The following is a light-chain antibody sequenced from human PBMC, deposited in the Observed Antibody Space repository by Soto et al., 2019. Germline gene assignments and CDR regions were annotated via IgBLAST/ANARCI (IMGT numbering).Light chain of an antibody. Sequence: DIQLVQSPSSVSASVGDTLTITCRATQHISSWLAWYQQKPGKAPXXLIYAASRLQSGVPSRFSGSGSGTDFTLTISSLKPEDFATYDCQQSYSTPSFGQGTRLEIK. CDR1: QHISSW. CDR2: AAS. CDR3: QQSYSTPS. J-gene: IGKJ5*01. V-gene: IGKV1-12*02.